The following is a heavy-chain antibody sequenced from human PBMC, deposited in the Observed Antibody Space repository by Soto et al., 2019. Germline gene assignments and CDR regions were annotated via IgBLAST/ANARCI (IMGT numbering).Heavy chain of an antibody. Sequence: ASVKVSCKASGYTFTSYDINWVRQATGQGLEWMGWMNPNSGNTGYAQKFQGRVTMTRNTSISTAYMELSSVTAADTAVYYCARGSAAAGTFRVYYYYYMDVWGKGTTVTVSS. D-gene: IGHD6-13*01. J-gene: IGHJ6*03. CDR3: ARGSAAAGTFRVYYYYYMDV. CDR1: GYTFTSYD. CDR2: MNPNSGNT. V-gene: IGHV1-8*01.